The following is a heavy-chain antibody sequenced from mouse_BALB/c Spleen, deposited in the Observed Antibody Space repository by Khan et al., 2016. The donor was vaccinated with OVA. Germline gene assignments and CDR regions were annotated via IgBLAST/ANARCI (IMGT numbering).Heavy chain of an antibody. CDR2: ISGGSTII. CDR1: GFTFTSFG. CDR3: ARRAYYGTSYVNFDY. J-gene: IGHJ2*01. D-gene: IGHD1-1*01. V-gene: IGHV5-17*02. Sequence: EVQVVESGGGLVQPGGSRKLSCAASGFTFTSFGMHWVRQTPENGLEWVAYISGGSTIIYYADTVKGRFTISRDNPNNTLFLQMTSLRSEDTAMYYCARRAYYGTSYVNFDYWGQGTTLTVSS.